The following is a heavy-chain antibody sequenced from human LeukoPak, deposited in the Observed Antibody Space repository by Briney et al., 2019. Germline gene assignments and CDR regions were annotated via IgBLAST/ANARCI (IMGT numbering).Heavy chain of an antibody. CDR2: INPNSGDT. V-gene: IGHV1-2*02. Sequence: ASVKVSCKASGYTFTGYYMHWVRQAPGQGREWMGWINPNSGDTNYAQKFQGRVTVTRDPSISTAYMELSRLRSDDTAVYYCARVGSSGWYVHPTLDYWGQGTLVTVSS. D-gene: IGHD6-19*01. J-gene: IGHJ4*02. CDR1: GYTFTGYY. CDR3: ARVGSSGWYVHPTLDY.